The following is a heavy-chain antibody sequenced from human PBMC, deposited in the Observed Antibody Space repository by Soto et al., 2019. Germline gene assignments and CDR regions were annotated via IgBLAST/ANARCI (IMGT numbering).Heavy chain of an antibody. CDR2: IYPGDSDT. CDR1: GHSFTNYW. D-gene: IGHD3-22*01. Sequence: EVQLVQSGAEVKKPGESLKISCKGSGHSFTNYWIGWVRQMPGKGLEWMGIIYPGDSDTRYSPSFQGQVSISADRSISTAYLQWSSLKASDTAMYYCATARSFYDRSSAYYRFYFDYWGQGTLVTVSS. J-gene: IGHJ4*02. V-gene: IGHV5-51*01. CDR3: ATARSFYDRSSAYYRFYFDY.